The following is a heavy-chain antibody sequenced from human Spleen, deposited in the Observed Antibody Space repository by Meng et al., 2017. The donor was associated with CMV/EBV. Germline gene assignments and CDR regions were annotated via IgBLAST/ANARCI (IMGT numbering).Heavy chain of an antibody. D-gene: IGHD3-9*01. CDR2: ISGSSSYI. CDR1: FTFITSS. CDR3: ARVNYDTLTGHSWFDP. Sequence: FTFITSSINWVRQAPGKGLEWVSSISGSSSYIYYADSVKGRFTISRDNAKNSLYLQMNSLRAEDTAVYYCARVNYDTLTGHSWFDPWGQGTLVTVSS. V-gene: IGHV3-21*01. J-gene: IGHJ5*02.